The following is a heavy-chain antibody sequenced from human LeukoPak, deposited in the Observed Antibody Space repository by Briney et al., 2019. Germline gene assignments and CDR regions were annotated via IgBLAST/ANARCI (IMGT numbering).Heavy chain of an antibody. V-gene: IGHV3-23*01. CDR2: ISGSGDNT. D-gene: IGHD6-19*01. Sequence: GGSLKLSCAASGFSFSSYTMSWVRQAPGKGLEWVSSISGSGDNTYYAESVKGRFTISRDNSKNTLFLQMNSLRAEDTAVFYCAKRSGYTTGWFFDFWGQGTLVTVSS. CDR3: AKRSGYTTGWFFDF. CDR1: GFSFSSYT. J-gene: IGHJ4*02.